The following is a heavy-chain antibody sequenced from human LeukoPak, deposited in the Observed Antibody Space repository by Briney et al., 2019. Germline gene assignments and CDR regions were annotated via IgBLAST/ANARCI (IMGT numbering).Heavy chain of an antibody. Sequence: SETLSLTCAVYGGSFSGYYWSWIRQPPGKGLEWIGEINHSGSTNYNPSLKGRVTISVDTSKNQFSLKLSSVTAADTAVYYCASPIVGATMYFQHWGQGTLVTVSS. J-gene: IGHJ1*01. CDR2: INHSGST. D-gene: IGHD1-26*01. V-gene: IGHV4-34*01. CDR1: GGSFSGYY. CDR3: ASPIVGATMYFQH.